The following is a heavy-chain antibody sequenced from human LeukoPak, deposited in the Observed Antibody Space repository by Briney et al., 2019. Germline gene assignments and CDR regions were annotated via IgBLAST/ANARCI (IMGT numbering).Heavy chain of an antibody. J-gene: IGHJ4*02. CDR3: ARDRRSAIAVADTGGDY. CDR1: GYTFTSYG. Sequence: GASVKVSCKASGYTFTSYGISWVRQAPGQGLEWMGWISAYNGNTNYAQKLQGRVTMTTDTSTSTAYMELRSLRSDDTAVYYCARDRRSAIAVADTGGDYWGQGTLVTVSS. D-gene: IGHD6-19*01. CDR2: ISAYNGNT. V-gene: IGHV1-18*01.